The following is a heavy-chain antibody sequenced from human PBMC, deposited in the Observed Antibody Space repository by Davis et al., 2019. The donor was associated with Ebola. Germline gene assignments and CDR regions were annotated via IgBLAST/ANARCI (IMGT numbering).Heavy chain of an antibody. CDR2: FDPEDGET. V-gene: IGHV1-24*01. J-gene: IGHJ4*02. D-gene: IGHD5-12*01. CDR1: GYTLTELS. CDR3: ATLSGYDDY. Sequence: AASVKVSCKVSGYTLTELSMHWVRQAPGKGLEWMGGFDPEDGETIYAQKFQGRVTMTGDTSTDTAYMELSSLRSEDTAVYYCATLSGYDDYWGQGTLVTVSS.